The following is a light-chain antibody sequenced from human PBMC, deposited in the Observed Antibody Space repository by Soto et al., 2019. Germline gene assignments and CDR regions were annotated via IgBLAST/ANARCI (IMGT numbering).Light chain of an antibody. J-gene: IGKJ2*01. CDR3: QQYNSYNT. V-gene: IGKV1-5*01. CDR2: DAS. CDR1: QSISTR. Sequence: DVQMTQSPSTLSASVGDRVTITCRASQSISTRLAWYQQKPGKAPNFLIYDASSLESGVPSRFSGSGSGTEFSLTISSLQHDDFATYYSQQYNSYNTFGQGTKLEIK.